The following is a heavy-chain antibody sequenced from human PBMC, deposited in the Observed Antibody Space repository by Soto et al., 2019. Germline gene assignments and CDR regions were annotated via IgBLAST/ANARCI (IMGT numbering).Heavy chain of an antibody. Sequence: VQLVESGGGVVQPGRSLRLSCAASGFTFSYHALNWVRQAPGKGLEWVAVISYDGDNKYIAESVKGRFTISRDNSKNTVSLQMNSVRTEDTAMYVCARGTTTSAFSAMDVWGQGTTVTVSS. J-gene: IGHJ6*02. V-gene: IGHV3-30-3*01. D-gene: IGHD1-1*01. CDR2: ISYDGDNK. CDR1: GFTFSYHA. CDR3: ARGTTTSAFSAMDV.